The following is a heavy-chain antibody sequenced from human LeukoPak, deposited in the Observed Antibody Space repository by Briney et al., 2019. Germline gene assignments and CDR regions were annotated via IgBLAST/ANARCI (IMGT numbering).Heavy chain of an antibody. CDR3: AREGMYSSSPYVGYYMDV. J-gene: IGHJ6*03. CDR1: GFCFSDYA. CDR2: INSNGGST. Sequence: GGSLRLSCAASGFCFSDYAMHWVRQAPGKGPEYVSAINSNGGSTYYADSVKGRLTISRDNAKNTLYLQMDSLRPEDIGVYYCAREGMYSSSPYVGYYMDVWGKGAAVTVSS. D-gene: IGHD6-13*01. V-gene: IGHV3-64*02.